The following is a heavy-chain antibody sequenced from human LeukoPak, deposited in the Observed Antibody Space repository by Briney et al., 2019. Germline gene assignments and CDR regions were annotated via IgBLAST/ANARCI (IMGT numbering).Heavy chain of an antibody. Sequence: GGSLRLSRAASGFTFSNYWMHWVRQAPGKGLVWVSRINRDGSSTDYLDSVKGRFTISRDNARNTLYLQMNSLRAEDTAVYYCARVPYVFDLSGQGTMVTVSS. CDR3: ARVPYVFDL. CDR1: GFTFSNYW. V-gene: IGHV3-74*01. CDR2: INRDGSST. J-gene: IGHJ3*01.